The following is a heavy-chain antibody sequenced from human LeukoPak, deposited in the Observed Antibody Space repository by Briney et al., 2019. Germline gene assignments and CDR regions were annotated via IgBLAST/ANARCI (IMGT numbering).Heavy chain of an antibody. J-gene: IGHJ4*02. CDR2: ISSSSSYI. D-gene: IGHD5-18*01. V-gene: IGHV3-21*01. CDR1: GFTFSTYA. CDR3: ARGYSYGYVDY. Sequence: GGSLRLSCATSGFTFSTYAMSWVRQAPGKGLEWVSSISSSSSYIYYADSVKGRFTISRDNAKNSLYLQMNSLRAEDTAVYYRARGYSYGYVDYWGQGTLVTVSS.